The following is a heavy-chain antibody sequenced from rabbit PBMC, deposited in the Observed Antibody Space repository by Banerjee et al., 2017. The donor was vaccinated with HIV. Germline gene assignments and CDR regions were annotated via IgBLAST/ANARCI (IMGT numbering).Heavy chain of an antibody. D-gene: IGHD4-1*01. V-gene: IGHV1S69*01. CDR2: ISTGGST. CDR1: GIDLSSNA. Sequence: QSLEESGGRLVKPDETLTLTCTVSGIDLSSNAMSWVCQAPGEGLEWIGTISTGGSTYYASWAKGRFTISKTSTTVDLKMTSLTAADTATYFCARGSGWGGFNLWGPGTLVTVS. CDR3: ARGSGWGGFNL. J-gene: IGHJ4*01.